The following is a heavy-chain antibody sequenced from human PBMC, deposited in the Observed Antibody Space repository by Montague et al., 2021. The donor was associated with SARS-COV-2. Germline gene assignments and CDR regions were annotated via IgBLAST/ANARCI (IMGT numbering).Heavy chain of an antibody. Sequence: SETLSLTCTVSFGSISTYNWSWIRQPPGKGLERNGFIFYNRSTKYNPSLKRRVSISLETSKHQFSLKLSPVTAADTAVYYCARQDAWAYCGDECYRRWFDSWGQGTLVTVSS. CDR2: IFYNRST. D-gene: IGHD2-21*01. CDR1: FGSISTYN. V-gene: IGHV4-59*01. CDR3: ARQDAWAYCGDECYRRWFDS. J-gene: IGHJ5*01.